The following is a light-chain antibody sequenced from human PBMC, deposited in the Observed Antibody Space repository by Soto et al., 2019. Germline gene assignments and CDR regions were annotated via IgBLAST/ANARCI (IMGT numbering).Light chain of an antibody. CDR3: QQYHIWPSWT. Sequence: EIVLTQSPATLSVSLGDSATLSCRASQSVTLSLAWYQMRPGQPPRLLIYDASTRATDIPARFSGSGSGTDFTLTISSLQSEDFGVYFCQQYHIWPSWTCRQGTKVDLK. CDR2: DAS. V-gene: IGKV3-15*01. J-gene: IGKJ1*01. CDR1: QSVTLS.